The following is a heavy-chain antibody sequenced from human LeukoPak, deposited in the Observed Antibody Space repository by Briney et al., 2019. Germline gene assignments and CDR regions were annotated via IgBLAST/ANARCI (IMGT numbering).Heavy chain of an antibody. CDR2: IFSDGTT. CDR1: GFTVGSSF. D-gene: IGHD1-26*01. Sequence: GGSLRLSCAASGFTVGSSFMTWVRQAPGKGLQWVSVIFSDGTTYYTDSVKGRFTISRDNSKNTLYLQLNSLRAEDTAVYYCAKAGGAGSYADYWGQGTLVTVSS. CDR3: AKAGGAGSYADY. J-gene: IGHJ4*02. V-gene: IGHV3-53*01.